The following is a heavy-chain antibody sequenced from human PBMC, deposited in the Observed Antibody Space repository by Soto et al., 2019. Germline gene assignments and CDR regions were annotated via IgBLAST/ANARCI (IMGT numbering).Heavy chain of an antibody. J-gene: IGHJ4*02. Sequence: SETLSLTCTVSGGSISSGGYYWSWIRQHPGKGLEWIGYIYYSGSTYYNPSLKSRVTISVDTSKNQSSLKLSSVTAADTAVYYCATVCDFWSGYYYYFDYWGQGTLVTVSS. CDR1: GGSISSGGYY. V-gene: IGHV4-31*03. CDR2: IYYSGST. CDR3: ATVCDFWSGYYYYFDY. D-gene: IGHD3-3*01.